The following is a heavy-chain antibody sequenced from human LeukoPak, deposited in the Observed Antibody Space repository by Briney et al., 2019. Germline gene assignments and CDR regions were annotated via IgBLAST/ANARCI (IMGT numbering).Heavy chain of an antibody. CDR2: ISSSSSTI. V-gene: IGHV3-48*04. J-gene: IGHJ6*03. CDR1: GFTFSSYS. Sequence: GGSLRLSCAASGFTFSSYSMNWVRQAPGKGLEWVSYISSSSSTIYYADSVKGRFTISRDNAKNSLYLQMNSLRAEDTAVYYCAREARGYCSSTSCYTPSDYYYYMDVWGKGTTVTVSS. CDR3: AREARGYCSSTSCYTPSDYYYYMDV. D-gene: IGHD2-2*02.